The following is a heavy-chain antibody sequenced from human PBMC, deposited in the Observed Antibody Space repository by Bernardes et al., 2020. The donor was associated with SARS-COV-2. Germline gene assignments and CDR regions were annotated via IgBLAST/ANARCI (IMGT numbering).Heavy chain of an antibody. V-gene: IGHV3-33*01. J-gene: IGHJ4*02. CDR3: ARESGKGSYIDY. D-gene: IGHD1-26*01. CDR2: IWYDGSNK. Sequence: SLRLSCAASGFTFSSYGMHWVRQAPGKGLEWVAVIWYDGSNKYYADSVKGRFTISRDNSKNTLYLQMNSLRAEDTAVYYCARESGKGSYIDYWGQGTLVTVSS. CDR1: GFTFSSYG.